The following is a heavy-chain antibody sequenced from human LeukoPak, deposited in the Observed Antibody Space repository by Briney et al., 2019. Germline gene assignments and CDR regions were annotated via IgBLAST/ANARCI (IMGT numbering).Heavy chain of an antibody. V-gene: IGHV3-23*01. D-gene: IGHD4-23*01. CDR1: GFTFSSYG. Sequence: GGSLRLSCAASGFTFSSYGMHWVRQAPGKGLEWVSAISGSGGSTYYADSVKGRFTISRDNSKNTLYLQMNSLRAEDTAVYYCAKVPTTVVTLRSPPPGFDYWGQGTLVTVSS. CDR2: ISGSGGST. CDR3: AKVPTTVVTLRSPPPGFDY. J-gene: IGHJ4*02.